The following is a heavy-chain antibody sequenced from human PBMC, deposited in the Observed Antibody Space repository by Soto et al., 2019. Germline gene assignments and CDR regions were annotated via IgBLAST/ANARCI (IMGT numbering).Heavy chain of an antibody. CDR1: GYTFSSYA. V-gene: IGHV1-18*04. CDR2: ISPYNGNT. D-gene: IGHD2-15*01. CDR3: AGMSDSPQVAFHYYYGMDV. Sequence: QVQLVQSGVEVKRPGASVKVSCKASGYTFSSYAISWVRQAPGQGLEWMGCISPYNGNTIYAQNFQGRVTMTTNTSTRTAYLERRSPRADDTAGYYCAGMSDSPQVAFHYYYGMDVWGQGTTVVVS. J-gene: IGHJ6*02.